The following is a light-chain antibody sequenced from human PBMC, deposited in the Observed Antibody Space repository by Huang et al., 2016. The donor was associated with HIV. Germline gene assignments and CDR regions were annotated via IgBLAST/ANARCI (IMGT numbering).Light chain of an antibody. Sequence: DIQMTQSPSSLSASVGDRVTITCQASQDISNYLNWYQQKPGKAPKLLIYDASNLETGVPSRVSGSGSGTDFTFTISNLQPEDIATYYCQQYDNLSITFGQGTRLEIK. CDR1: QDISNY. J-gene: IGKJ5*01. CDR2: DAS. CDR3: QQYDNLSIT. V-gene: IGKV1-33*01.